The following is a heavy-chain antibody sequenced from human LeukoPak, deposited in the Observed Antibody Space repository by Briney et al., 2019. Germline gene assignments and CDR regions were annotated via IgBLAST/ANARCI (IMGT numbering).Heavy chain of an antibody. V-gene: IGHV3-23*01. CDR1: GFSFGSHR. Sequence: GGSLRLSCAASGFSFGSHRMNWVRQAPGKGLEWVSGITGSGDYTYCIDSVQGRFTISRDNSKNTLFLQMNSLRAEDTAVYYCARGVMASRLYYFDYWGRGSLVTVSS. D-gene: IGHD2-8*01. J-gene: IGHJ4*02. CDR3: ARGVMASRLYYFDY. CDR2: ITGSGDYT.